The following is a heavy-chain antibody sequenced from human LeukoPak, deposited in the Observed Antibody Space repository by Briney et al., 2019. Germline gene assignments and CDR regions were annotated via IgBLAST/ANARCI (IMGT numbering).Heavy chain of an antibody. CDR1: GFTFSSYA. J-gene: IGHJ6*02. Sequence: QPGGSLRLSCAASGFTFSSYAMHWVRQAPGKGLEWVAVISYDGSNKYYADSVKGRFTISRDNSKNTLYLQMNSLRAEDTAVYYCAKNQLEQDYYGMDVWGQGTTVTVSS. CDR2: ISYDGSNK. V-gene: IGHV3-30-3*02. CDR3: AKNQLEQDYYGMDV. D-gene: IGHD1-1*01.